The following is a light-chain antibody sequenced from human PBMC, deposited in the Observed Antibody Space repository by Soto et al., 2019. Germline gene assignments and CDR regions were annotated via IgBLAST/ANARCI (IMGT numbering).Light chain of an antibody. J-gene: IGLJ2*01. Sequence: QSALTQPASVSGSPGQSITISCTGTSSDVIGSNYVSWYRQHPGKAPKLMIYDVTKRPSGVPDRFSGSKSGNTASLTISGLQADDEADYYCCSYAGSYTLVVFGGGTKVTVL. CDR1: SSDVIGSNY. V-gene: IGLV2-11*01. CDR3: CSYAGSYTLVV. CDR2: DVT.